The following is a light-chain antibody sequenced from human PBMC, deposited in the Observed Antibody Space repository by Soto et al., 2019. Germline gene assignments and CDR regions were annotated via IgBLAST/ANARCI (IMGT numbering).Light chain of an antibody. V-gene: IGLV2-14*03. CDR3: SSYTTSNTRQIV. Sequence: QSALTQPASVSGSPGQSITISCTGTSSDVGGYNYVSWYQHPPGKATKLIIYDVSNRPSGVSYRFSGSKSGNTASLTISGLQPEDEADYYCSSYTTSNTRQIVFGTGTKVTVL. CDR2: DVS. J-gene: IGLJ1*01. CDR1: SSDVGGYNY.